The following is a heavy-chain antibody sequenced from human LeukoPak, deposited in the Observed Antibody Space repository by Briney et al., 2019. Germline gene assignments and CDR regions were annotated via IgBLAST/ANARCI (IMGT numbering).Heavy chain of an antibody. CDR2: ISGSGGST. Sequence: GGSLRLSCAASGFTFSSYAMSWVRQAPGKGLEWVSAISGSGGSTYYADSVKGRFTISRDNSKNTLYLQMNSLRAEDTAVYYCAREQPPSIAVAGSGYFQHWGQGTLVTVSS. D-gene: IGHD6-19*01. CDR1: GFTFSSYA. CDR3: AREQPPSIAVAGSGYFQH. V-gene: IGHV3-23*01. J-gene: IGHJ1*01.